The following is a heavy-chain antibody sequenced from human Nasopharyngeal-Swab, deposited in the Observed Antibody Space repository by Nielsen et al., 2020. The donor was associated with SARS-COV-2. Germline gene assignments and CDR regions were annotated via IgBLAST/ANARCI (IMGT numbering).Heavy chain of an antibody. CDR1: GGTFSSYA. J-gene: IGHJ6*03. CDR2: IIPIFGTA. Sequence: SVKVSCKASGGTFSSYAISWVRQAPGQGLEWMGGIIPIFGTANYAQKFQGRVTITAGESTSTAYMELSSLRSEDTAVYYCARDSGGIVVVPAAPWHYMDVWGKGTTVTVSS. D-gene: IGHD2-2*01. V-gene: IGHV1-69*13. CDR3: ARDSGGIVVVPAAPWHYMDV.